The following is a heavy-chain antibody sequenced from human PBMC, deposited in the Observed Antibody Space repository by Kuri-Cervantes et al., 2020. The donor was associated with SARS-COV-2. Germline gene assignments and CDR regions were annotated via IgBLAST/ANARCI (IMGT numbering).Heavy chain of an antibody. Sequence: ETLSLTCAASEFTFSSYWMSWVRQAPGKGLEWVANIKQDGSEKYYVDSVKGRFTISRDNAKNSLYLQMNSLRAEDTALYYCAIEIGYCSSTSCYKYFQHWGQGTLVTVSS. D-gene: IGHD2-2*02. V-gene: IGHV3-7*03. CDR2: IKQDGSEK. J-gene: IGHJ1*01. CDR3: AIEIGYCSSTSCYKYFQH. CDR1: EFTFSSYW.